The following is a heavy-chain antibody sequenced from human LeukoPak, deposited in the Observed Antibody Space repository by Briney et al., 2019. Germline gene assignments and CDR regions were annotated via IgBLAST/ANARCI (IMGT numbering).Heavy chain of an antibody. V-gene: IGHV3-23*01. Sequence: GGSLRLSCAASGFTFSSYAMSWVRQTPGKGLEWVSGISGSGSSTYYADSVKGRFTISRDNSKSTLYLQMNSLRAEDTAVYYCAKDQGIQLWLKYFQHWGQGTLVTVSS. J-gene: IGHJ1*01. D-gene: IGHD5-18*01. CDR3: AKDQGIQLWLKYFQH. CDR1: GFTFSSYA. CDR2: ISGSGSST.